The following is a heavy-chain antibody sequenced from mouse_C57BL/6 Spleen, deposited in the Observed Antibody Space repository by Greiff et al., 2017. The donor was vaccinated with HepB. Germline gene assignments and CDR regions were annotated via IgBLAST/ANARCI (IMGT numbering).Heavy chain of an antibody. V-gene: IGHV2-2*01. J-gene: IGHJ3*01. Sequence: VKLMESGPGLVQPSQSLSITCTVSGFSLTSYGVHWVRQSPGKGLEWLGVIWSGGSTDYNAAFISRLSISKDNSKSQVFFKMNSLQADDTAIYYCARGDGNSFAYWGQGTLVTVSA. D-gene: IGHD2-1*01. CDR2: IWSGGST. CDR1: GFSLTSYG. CDR3: ARGDGNSFAY.